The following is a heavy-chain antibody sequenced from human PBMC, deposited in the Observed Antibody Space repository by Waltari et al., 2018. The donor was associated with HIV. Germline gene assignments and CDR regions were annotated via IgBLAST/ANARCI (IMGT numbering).Heavy chain of an antibody. V-gene: IGHV4-39*01. CDR1: GGSITSTNNY. CDR2: IYYTGAA. J-gene: IGHJ3*02. D-gene: IGHD3-10*01. CDR3: ARAGRSFSSRPKTFDI. Sequence: QLQLWESGPGLVGASEALSLTCFVSGGSITSTNNYWGWIRQPPGEGLERIGSIYYTGAAYYGPSLKSRVTISVDTSKNQFSLKLSSVTATDAAVYFCARAGRSFSSRPKTFDIWGPGTMVTVSS.